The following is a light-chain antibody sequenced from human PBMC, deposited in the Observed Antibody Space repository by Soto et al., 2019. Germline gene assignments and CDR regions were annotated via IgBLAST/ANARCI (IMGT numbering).Light chain of an antibody. V-gene: IGKV3-15*01. Sequence: IVLTQSPATLSVSPGDTATLSCRANQSVSSNLAWYQQKPGQAPRLLIYGASTRATAIPARFSGSGSGTEFTLTISNLEPEDFAVYYCQQHSHWPPWTFGQGTRVEIQ. CDR2: GAS. CDR1: QSVSSN. J-gene: IGKJ1*01. CDR3: QQHSHWPPWT.